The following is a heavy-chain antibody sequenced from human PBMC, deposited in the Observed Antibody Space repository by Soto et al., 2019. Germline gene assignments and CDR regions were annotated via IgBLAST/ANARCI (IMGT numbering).Heavy chain of an antibody. D-gene: IGHD5-18*01. Sequence: QVQLVQSGAEVKKPGSSVKVSCKASGGTFSSYAISWVRQAPGQGLEWMGGIIPIFGTANYAHKFQGRVTITADESTSTAYMELSSLRSEETAVYYCARDHAVADPAMANWFDPWGQGTLVTVSS. CDR3: ARDHAVADPAMANWFDP. V-gene: IGHV1-69*12. J-gene: IGHJ5*02. CDR1: GGTFSSYA. CDR2: IIPIFGTA.